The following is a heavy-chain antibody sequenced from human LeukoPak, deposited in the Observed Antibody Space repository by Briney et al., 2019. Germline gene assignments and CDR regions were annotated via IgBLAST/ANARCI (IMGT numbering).Heavy chain of an antibody. V-gene: IGHV1-46*01. CDR1: GYTFTSYY. Sequence: ASVKVSCKASGYTFTSYYMHWVRQAPGQGLEWMGIINPSGGSTSYAQKFQGRVTMTTDTSTSTAYMELRSLRSDDTAVYYCASLGYSYGPFDYWGQGTLVTVSS. CDR2: INPSGGST. CDR3: ASLGYSYGPFDY. J-gene: IGHJ4*02. D-gene: IGHD5-18*01.